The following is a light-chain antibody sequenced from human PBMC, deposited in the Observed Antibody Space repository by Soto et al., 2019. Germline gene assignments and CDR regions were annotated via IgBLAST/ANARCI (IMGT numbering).Light chain of an antibody. CDR1: SSDVGGYNY. V-gene: IGLV2-8*01. Sequence: QSVLTQPPSASGSPGQSVTISCTGTSSDVGGYNYVSWYQHHPGKAPKLMIYEVSKRPSGVPDRFSGSKSGNTASLTVSGLQAEDEADYYCSSYAGSNNVVLGGGTKLTVL. CDR2: EVS. J-gene: IGLJ2*01. CDR3: SSYAGSNNVV.